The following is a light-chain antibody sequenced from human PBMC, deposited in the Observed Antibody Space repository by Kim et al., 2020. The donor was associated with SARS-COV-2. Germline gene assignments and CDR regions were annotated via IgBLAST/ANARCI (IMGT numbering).Light chain of an antibody. V-gene: IGKV1-8*01. CDR1: QGISSY. J-gene: IGKJ4*01. Sequence: SASTGDRVTITCRASQGISSYLAWYQQKPGKAPKLLIYAASTLQSGVPSRFSGSGSGTDFTLTISCLQSEDFATYYCQQYYSYPRTFGGGTKLEIK. CDR3: QQYYSYPRT. CDR2: AAS.